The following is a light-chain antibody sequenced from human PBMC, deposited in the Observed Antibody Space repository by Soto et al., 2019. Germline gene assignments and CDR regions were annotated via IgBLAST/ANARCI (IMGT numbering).Light chain of an antibody. CDR2: EVS. V-gene: IGLV2-14*01. CDR1: SSDVDAYNH. Sequence: QSVLPHPAPVSGSAGQSMTISCTGTSSDVDAYNHVSWYQQHPGKAPKLMIYEVSNRPSGVSNRFSGSKSGNTASPTISGLQAEDEADYYCSSYTSTNTYVFGTGTRSPS. CDR3: SSYTSTNTYV. J-gene: IGLJ1*01.